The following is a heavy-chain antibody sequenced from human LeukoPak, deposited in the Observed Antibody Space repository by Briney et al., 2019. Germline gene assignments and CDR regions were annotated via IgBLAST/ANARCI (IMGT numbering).Heavy chain of an antibody. CDR2: ISSSSSYI. Sequence: GRSLRLSCAASGFTFSSYSMNWVRQAPGKGLEWVSSISSSSSYIYYADSVKGRFTISRDNAKNSLYLQMNSLRAEDTAVYYCAKTSTVTSWGGYYGMDVWGQGTTVTVSS. CDR3: AKTSTVTSWGGYYGMDV. D-gene: IGHD4-17*01. CDR1: GFTFSSYS. V-gene: IGHV3-21*01. J-gene: IGHJ6*02.